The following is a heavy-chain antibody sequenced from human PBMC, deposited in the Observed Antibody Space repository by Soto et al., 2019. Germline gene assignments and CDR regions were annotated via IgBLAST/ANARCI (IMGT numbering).Heavy chain of an antibody. J-gene: IGHJ6*02. V-gene: IGHV4-30-4*01. Sequence: QVQLQESGPGLVKPSQTLSLTCTVSGGSISSGDYYWSWIRQPPGTGLEWIGYIYYSGSTYYNPSLKSRVTISVDTSKNQFSLKLSSVTAADTAVYYWARERSVTSYYYYYGMDVWGQGTTVTVSS. CDR3: ARERSVTSYYYYYGMDV. CDR2: IYYSGST. D-gene: IGHD4-4*01. CDR1: GGSISSGDYY.